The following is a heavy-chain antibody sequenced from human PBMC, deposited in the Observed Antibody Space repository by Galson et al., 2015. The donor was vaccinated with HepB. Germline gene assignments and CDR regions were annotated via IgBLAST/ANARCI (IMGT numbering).Heavy chain of an antibody. Sequence: VRQAPGQGLEWMGWISAYNGNTNYAQKLQGRVTMTTDTSTSTAYMELRSLRSDDTAVYYCARWGGLGVGATNFDYWGQGTLVTVSS. J-gene: IGHJ4*02. V-gene: IGHV1-18*01. CDR2: ISAYNGNT. CDR3: ARWGGLGVGATNFDY. D-gene: IGHD1-26*01.